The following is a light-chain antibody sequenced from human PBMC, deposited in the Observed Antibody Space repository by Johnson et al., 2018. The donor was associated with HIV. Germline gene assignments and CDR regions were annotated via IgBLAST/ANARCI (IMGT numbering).Light chain of an antibody. CDR1: SSDMGNYA. CDR2: ENN. Sequence: QSVLSQPPSVSAAPGQKVTISCSGSSSDMGNYAVSWYQQLPGTAPKLLIYENNKRPSGIPDRFSGSKSGTSATLGITGLQTGDEADYHCGTWDSSLSAGVFGTGTKVTVL. V-gene: IGLV1-51*02. J-gene: IGLJ1*01. CDR3: GTWDSSLSAGV.